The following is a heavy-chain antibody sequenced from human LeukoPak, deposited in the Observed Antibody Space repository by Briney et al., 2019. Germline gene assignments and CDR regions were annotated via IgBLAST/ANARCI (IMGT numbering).Heavy chain of an antibody. J-gene: IGHJ3*01. CDR3: ASSQGGVFDV. CDR1: GLTFSNYW. Sequence: GGSLRLSCVASGLTFSNYWMQWVRQGPGKGLVWVCRLNGDGPHIIYADSVNRRFTMSRDNAENPLALQMNSRRAGDTALYYCASSQGGVFDVWGEGTMVSVSS. D-gene: IGHD2-8*01. CDR2: LNGDGPHI. V-gene: IGHV3-74*01.